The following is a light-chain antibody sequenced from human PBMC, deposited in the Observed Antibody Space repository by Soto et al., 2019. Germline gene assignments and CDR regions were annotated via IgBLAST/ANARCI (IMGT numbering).Light chain of an antibody. V-gene: IGKV1-39*01. Sequence: DIQMTQSPSSLSASVGDRVTITCRASQSISNYLNWYQQKPGKAPKLLIYAASTSQSEVPSRFSGSGSGTDFTLTISGLQPEDIATYYCQQSYITPFTFGPGTKVEIK. CDR3: QQSYITPFT. J-gene: IGKJ3*01. CDR2: AAS. CDR1: QSISNY.